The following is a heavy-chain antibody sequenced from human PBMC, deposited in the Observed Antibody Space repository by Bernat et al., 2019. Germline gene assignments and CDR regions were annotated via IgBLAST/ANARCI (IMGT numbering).Heavy chain of an antibody. J-gene: IGHJ6*02. Sequence: EVQVVESGGGLVKPGGSLRLSCAASGFNINSYWTTWVRQAPGKGLEWVANIKPDGSEMFYVDSVNGRFTISRDNSKNSLYLQMNSLRAEDTAVYYCARDRRVYGMDVWGQGTTVTVSS. V-gene: IGHV3-7*03. CDR1: GFNINSYW. CDR3: ARDRRVYGMDV. CDR2: IKPDGSEM.